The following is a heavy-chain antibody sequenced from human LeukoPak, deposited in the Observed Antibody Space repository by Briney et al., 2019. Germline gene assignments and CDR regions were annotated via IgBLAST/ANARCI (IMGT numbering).Heavy chain of an antibody. D-gene: IGHD4-17*01. CDR3: ATEIDYGDYAPYFDY. CDR2: IIPTFGTA. Sequence: ASVKVSCKASGGTFSSYAISWVRQAPGQGLEWMGRIIPTFGTANYAQKFQGRVTITTDESTSTAYMELSSLRSEDTAVYYCATEIDYGDYAPYFDYWGQGTLVTVSS. V-gene: IGHV1-69*05. J-gene: IGHJ4*02. CDR1: GGTFSSYA.